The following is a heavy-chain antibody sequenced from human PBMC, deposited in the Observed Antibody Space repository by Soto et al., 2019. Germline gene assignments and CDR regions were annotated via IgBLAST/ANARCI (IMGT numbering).Heavy chain of an antibody. J-gene: IGHJ4*02. V-gene: IGHV3-23*01. CDR2: ITDSGGIT. Sequence: SLILSCSSSLFTFHNYAMSLAHQSPSKLLQFVSVITDSGGITYYADCVKGRFTISRDNSKNTVFLKMNSLRAEDTAVYYCAKELTLAILWGFFVSWCQGTQVPVSS. D-gene: IGHD3-16*01. CDR3: AKELTLAILWGFFVS. CDR1: LFTFHNYA.